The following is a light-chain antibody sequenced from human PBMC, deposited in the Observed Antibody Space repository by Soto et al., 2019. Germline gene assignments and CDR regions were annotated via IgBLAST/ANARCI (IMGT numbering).Light chain of an antibody. Sequence: DIQMTQSPSSVSASVGDRVTITCRASQDVSRWLAWYQQKPGKAPKPLIYDAYRLQSGVQSRFSGSGSGTDFTLTIRDLQPEDFATYYCKQANSIPLTFGGGTKVDIK. CDR3: KQANSIPLT. J-gene: IGKJ4*01. V-gene: IGKV1D-12*01. CDR2: DAY. CDR1: QDVSRW.